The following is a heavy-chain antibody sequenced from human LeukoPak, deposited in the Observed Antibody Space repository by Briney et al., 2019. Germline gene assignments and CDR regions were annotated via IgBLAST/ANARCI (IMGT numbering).Heavy chain of an antibody. Sequence: SQTLSLTCTVSGGSISSGDYYWSWLRQPPGTGLEWIGYIYYSGSTYYNPSLKSRVTISVDTSKTQFSLKLISVTAADTAVYYCSRGGSPDFDWLLFHYWGQGTLVTVSS. CDR3: SRGGSPDFDWLLFHY. CDR1: GGSISSGDYY. V-gene: IGHV4-30-4*01. J-gene: IGHJ4*02. D-gene: IGHD3-9*01. CDR2: IYYSGST.